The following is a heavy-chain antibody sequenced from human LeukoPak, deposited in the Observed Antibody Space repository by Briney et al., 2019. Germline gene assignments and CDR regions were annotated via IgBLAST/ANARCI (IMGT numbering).Heavy chain of an antibody. Sequence: GGSLRLSCAASGFTFSSYAMHWVRQAPGKGLGWVAVISYDGSNKYYADSVKGRFTISRDNSKNTLHLQMNSLRAEDTAVYYCARDPYGALPDDYWGQGTLVTVSS. CDR2: ISYDGSNK. CDR3: ARDPYGALPDDY. CDR1: GFTFSSYA. V-gene: IGHV3-30-3*01. D-gene: IGHD3-10*01. J-gene: IGHJ4*02.